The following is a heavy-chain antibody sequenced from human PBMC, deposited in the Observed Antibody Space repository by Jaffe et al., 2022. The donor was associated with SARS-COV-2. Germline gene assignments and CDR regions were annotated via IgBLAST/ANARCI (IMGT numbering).Heavy chain of an antibody. V-gene: IGHV4-4*07. CDR1: GGSISSYY. CDR3: ARDNGITMVRGVNHYYYYGMDV. CDR2: IYTSGST. Sequence: QVQLQESGPGLVKPSETLSLTCTVSGGSISSYYWSWIRQPAGKGLEWIGRIYTSGSTNYNPSLKSRVTMSVDTSKNQFSLKLSSVTAADTAVYYCARDNGITMVRGVNHYYYYGMDVWGQGTTVTVSS. D-gene: IGHD3-10*01. J-gene: IGHJ6*02.